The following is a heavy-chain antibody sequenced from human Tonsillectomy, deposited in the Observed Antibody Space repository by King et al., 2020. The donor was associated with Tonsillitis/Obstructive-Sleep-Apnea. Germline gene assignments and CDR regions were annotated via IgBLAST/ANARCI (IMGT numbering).Heavy chain of an antibody. CDR3: ARVPYSESFPDY. V-gene: IGHV4-59*08. Sequence: VQLQESGPGLVKPSETLSLTCTVSGGSISSYYWSWIRQPPGRGLEWIGYIYYSESTNYNPSLKSRVTISVDTYKNPFSLKLSSVTAADTAVYFCARVPYSESFPDYWGQGPLVTASS. J-gene: IGHJ4*02. CDR1: GGSISSYY. D-gene: IGHD1-26*01. CDR2: IYYSEST.